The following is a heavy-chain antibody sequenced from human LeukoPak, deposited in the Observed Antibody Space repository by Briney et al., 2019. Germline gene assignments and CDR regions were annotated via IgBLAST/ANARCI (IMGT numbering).Heavy chain of an antibody. J-gene: IGHJ6*03. D-gene: IGHD2-21*02. Sequence: SVKVSCKASGGTFSTYAISWVRQAPGQGLEWMGGIIPMFGIPNYAQKFQGRVTITADKSTSTAYMELSSLRSEDTAVYYCARDNCGGDCYYGGDYSYYYMDVWGKGTTVTVSS. CDR2: IIPMFGIP. CDR3: ARDNCGGDCYYGGDYSYYYMDV. CDR1: GGTFSTYA. V-gene: IGHV1-69*10.